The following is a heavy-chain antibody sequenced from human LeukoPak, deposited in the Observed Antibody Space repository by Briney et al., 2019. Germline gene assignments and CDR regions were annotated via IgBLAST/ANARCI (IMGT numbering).Heavy chain of an antibody. J-gene: IGHJ4*02. D-gene: IGHD6-6*01. CDR1: GFTFSSYW. V-gene: IGHV3-7*01. CDR3: ANEGAYTSSSPTGY. Sequence: GGSLILSCGAYGFTFSSYWMSWVRQAPGKGLGWVANINQEGSEKYYVDSVRGRFTISRDNAKNSLYLQMNSLRADDTAVYYCANEGAYTSSSPTGYWGQGTLVTVSS. CDR2: INQEGSEK.